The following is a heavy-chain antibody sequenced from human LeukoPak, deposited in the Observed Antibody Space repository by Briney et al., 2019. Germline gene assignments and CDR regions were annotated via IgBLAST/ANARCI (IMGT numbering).Heavy chain of an antibody. J-gene: IGHJ4*02. V-gene: IGHV3-66*02. CDR3: ARDGTDITGTWVVY. Sequence: GGSLRLSCAASGFTVSSNYLSWVRQAPGKGLEWVSVIYSGGTTYYADSVKGRFTISSDNSKDMLYLQMNSLRAEDTAVYYCARDGTDITGTWVVYWGQGTLATVSS. D-gene: IGHD1-20*01. CDR2: IYSGGTT. CDR1: GFTVSSNY.